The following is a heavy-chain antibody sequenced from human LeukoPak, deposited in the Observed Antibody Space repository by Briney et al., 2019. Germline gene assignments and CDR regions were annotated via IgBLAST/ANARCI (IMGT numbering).Heavy chain of an antibody. CDR3: ARDPIVYGSGTLEIWFDP. Sequence: ASVKVSCKASGYTFTGYYMHWVRQAPGQGLEWMGWISAYNGNTHYAQKLQGRVTMTTDTSTSTAYMELRSLRSDDTAVYYCARDPIVYGSGTLEIWFDPWGQGTLVTVSS. J-gene: IGHJ5*02. CDR1: GYTFTGYY. CDR2: ISAYNGNT. D-gene: IGHD3-10*01. V-gene: IGHV1-18*04.